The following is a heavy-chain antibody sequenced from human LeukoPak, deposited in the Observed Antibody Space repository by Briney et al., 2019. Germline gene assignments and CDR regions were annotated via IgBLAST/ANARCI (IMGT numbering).Heavy chain of an antibody. Sequence: PSXXLXLTCTVSGGSISSYYWSWIRQPAGKGLEWIGRIYTSGSTNYNPSLKSRVTISVDTSKNQFSLKLSSVTAADTAVYYCARAQRPYCSSTSCYQPYYYYMDVWGKGTTVTVSS. J-gene: IGHJ6*03. CDR3: ARAQRPYCSSTSCYQPYYYYMDV. D-gene: IGHD2-2*01. V-gene: IGHV4-4*07. CDR2: IYTSGST. CDR1: GGSISSYY.